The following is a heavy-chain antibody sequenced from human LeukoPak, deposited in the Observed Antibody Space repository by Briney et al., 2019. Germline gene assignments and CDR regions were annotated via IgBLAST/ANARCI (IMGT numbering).Heavy chain of an antibody. D-gene: IGHD2-21*02. CDR3: ARANRHIVVVTAPPSGFDY. V-gene: IGHV1-69*05. CDR1: GGTFSSYA. J-gene: IGHJ4*02. Sequence: GSSVKVSCKASGGTFSSYAISWVRQAPGQGLEWMGGIIPIFGTANYAQKFQGRVTMTRDTSTSTVYMELSSLRSEDTAVYYCARANRHIVVVTAPPSGFDYWGQGTLVTVSS. CDR2: IIPIFGTA.